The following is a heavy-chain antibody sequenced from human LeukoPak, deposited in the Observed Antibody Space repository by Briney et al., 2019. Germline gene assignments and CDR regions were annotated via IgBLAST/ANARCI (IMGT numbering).Heavy chain of an antibody. J-gene: IGHJ1*01. CDR3: ATYYYDSSGYQLLEYFQH. CDR1: GYTFTGYY. D-gene: IGHD3-22*01. CDR2: ISPNSGGT. Sequence: GASLKVSCMASGYTFTGYYMHWVRQAPGQGLEWMGWISPNSGGTNYAQKFQGRVTMTRDTSISTAYMELSRLRSDDTAVYYCATYYYDSSGYQLLEYFQHWGQGTLVTVSS. V-gene: IGHV1-2*02.